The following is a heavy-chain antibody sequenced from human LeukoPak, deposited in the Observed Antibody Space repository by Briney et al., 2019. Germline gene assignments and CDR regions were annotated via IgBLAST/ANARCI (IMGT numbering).Heavy chain of an antibody. Sequence: ASVKVSCKASGYTFTGYYMHWVRQAPGQGLEWMGWINPNSGGTNYAQKFQGRVTMTRDTSISTAYMELSRLRSDDTAVYYCARPPKLFPRPFDYWDQGTLVTVSS. CDR2: INPNSGGT. CDR3: ARPPKLFPRPFDY. J-gene: IGHJ4*02. D-gene: IGHD2-21*01. CDR1: GYTFTGYY. V-gene: IGHV1-2*02.